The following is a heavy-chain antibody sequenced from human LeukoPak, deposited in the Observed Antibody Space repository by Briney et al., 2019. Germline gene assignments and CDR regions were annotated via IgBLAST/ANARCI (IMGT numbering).Heavy chain of an antibody. D-gene: IGHD4-17*01. J-gene: IGHJ4*02. Sequence: PGGSLRLSCAASGFTFSSYAMSWVRQAPGKGLEWVSGISGSGSTYYADSVKGRLIISRDNSKNTLYLQMNSLGAEDTAVYYCAKDLRRTTVTISDYWGQGTLVTVSS. CDR3: AKDLRRTTVTISDY. V-gene: IGHV3-23*01. CDR2: ISGSGST. CDR1: GFTFSSYA.